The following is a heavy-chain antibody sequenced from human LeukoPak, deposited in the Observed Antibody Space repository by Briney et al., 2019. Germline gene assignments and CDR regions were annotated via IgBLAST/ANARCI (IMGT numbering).Heavy chain of an antibody. Sequence: GGSLRHSCAASGFTFDDYGMSWVRQAPGKGLEWVANIKQDGGEKYYVDSVKGRFTISRDNAKNSLYLQMNSLRAEDTAVYYCASSRSLNLDLWGRGTLVTVSS. J-gene: IGHJ2*01. CDR3: ASSRSLNLDL. CDR1: GFTFDDYG. CDR2: IKQDGGEK. V-gene: IGHV3-7*01.